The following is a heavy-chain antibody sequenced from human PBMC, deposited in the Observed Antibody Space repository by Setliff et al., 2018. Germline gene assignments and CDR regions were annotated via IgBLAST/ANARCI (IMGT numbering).Heavy chain of an antibody. Sequence: SETLSLTCAVSDDSTRNNNYFWAWIRQPPGKGLEWIGFMYHDGDTHYSPSLKSRVSLSVDTSKRQVSLKLNTATAADTAVYYCARGTYANSWARFDFWGRGTLVTVSS. CDR2: MYHDGDT. CDR1: DDSTRNNNYF. D-gene: IGHD2-15*01. J-gene: IGHJ4*02. CDR3: ARGTYANSWARFDF. V-gene: IGHV4-30-4*08.